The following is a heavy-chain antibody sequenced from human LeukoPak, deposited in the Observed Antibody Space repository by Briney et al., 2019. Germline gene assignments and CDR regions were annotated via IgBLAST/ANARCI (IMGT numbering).Heavy chain of an antibody. CDR1: GFTFGSYW. V-gene: IGHV3-7*01. CDR3: AGNFGVGPFDY. CDR2: IKQDGSEK. Sequence: GGSLRLSCAASGFTFGSYWMSWVRQAPGKGLEWVANIKQDGSEKYYVDSVKGRFTISRDNAKNSLYLQMNSLRAEDTAVYYCAGNFGVGPFDYWGQGTLVTVSS. J-gene: IGHJ4*02. D-gene: IGHD3-3*01.